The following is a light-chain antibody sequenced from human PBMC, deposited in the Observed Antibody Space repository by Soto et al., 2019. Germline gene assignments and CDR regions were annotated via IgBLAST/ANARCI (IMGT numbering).Light chain of an antibody. CDR3: QHCNSYSEA. CDR2: KAS. Sequence: DLQMTQCPSTLSGSVGDRVTITCRASQTISSWLDWYQQKPGKAPKLLIYKASTLKSGVPSRFSGSGSGTEFTLTISSLQPDDFATYYCQHCNSYSEAFGQGTKVELK. V-gene: IGKV1-5*03. J-gene: IGKJ1*01. CDR1: QTISSW.